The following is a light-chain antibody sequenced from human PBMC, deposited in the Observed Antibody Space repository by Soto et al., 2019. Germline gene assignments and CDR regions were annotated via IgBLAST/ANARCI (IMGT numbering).Light chain of an antibody. J-gene: IGKJ4*01. CDR1: QSVSSY. Sequence: ELVLTQSPGTLSLSPGERATLSCRASQSVSSYLAWYQQKPGQAPRLLIYDASNRATGIPARFSGSGSGTDFTLTISSLEPEDFAVYYCQHRSNWPLTFGGGTKVDNK. CDR2: DAS. CDR3: QHRSNWPLT. V-gene: IGKV3-11*01.